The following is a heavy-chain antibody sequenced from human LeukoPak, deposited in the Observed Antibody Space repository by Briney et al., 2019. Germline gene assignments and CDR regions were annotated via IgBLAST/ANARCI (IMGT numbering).Heavy chain of an antibody. CDR3: AKGSSSSRPYYFDY. V-gene: IGHV3-23*01. CDR1: GFTFSTYA. Sequence: SGGSPRLSCTASGFTFSTYAMSWVRQAPGKGLEWFSAITGGGDDTYYADSVKGRFTISRDNSKNTLYLQMNSLRVEDTAVYYCAKGSSSSRPYYFDYWGQGALVTVSS. CDR2: ITGGGDDT. D-gene: IGHD6-6*01. J-gene: IGHJ4*02.